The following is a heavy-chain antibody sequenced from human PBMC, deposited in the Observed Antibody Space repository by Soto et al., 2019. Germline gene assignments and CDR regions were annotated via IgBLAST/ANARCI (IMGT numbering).Heavy chain of an antibody. Sequence: LRLSCAASGFTFSSYWMHWVRQAPGKGLVWVSRINSDGSSTSYADSVKGRFTISRDNAKNTLYLQMNSLRAEDTAVYYCATFKVYDILTGYYKPGYWGQGTLVTVSS. CDR1: GFTFSSYW. CDR2: INSDGSST. J-gene: IGHJ4*02. CDR3: ATFKVYDILTGYYKPGY. V-gene: IGHV3-74*01. D-gene: IGHD3-9*01.